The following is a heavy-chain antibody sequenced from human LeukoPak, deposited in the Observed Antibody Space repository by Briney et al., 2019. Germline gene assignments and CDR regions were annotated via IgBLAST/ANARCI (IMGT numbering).Heavy chain of an antibody. CDR2: FYTSEGT. J-gene: IGHJ4*02. D-gene: IGHD5-18*01. Sequence: SETLSLTCAVYGGSFSGYYWSWIRQPAGKGLEWIGRFYTSEGTNYNPSLRSRVTISVDTSKNQFSLKLSSVTAADTAVYYCARGDTAMMGPFGYWGQGTLVTVSS. V-gene: IGHV4-59*10. CDR3: ARGDTAMMGPFGY. CDR1: GGSFSGYY.